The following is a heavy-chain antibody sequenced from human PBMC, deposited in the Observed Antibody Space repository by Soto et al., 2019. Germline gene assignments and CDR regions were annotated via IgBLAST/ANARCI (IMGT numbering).Heavy chain of an antibody. V-gene: IGHV4-38-2*02. D-gene: IGHD2-8*02. J-gene: IGHJ4*02. CDR1: GYLISSGYY. CDR2: IDYSGRT. Sequence: SETLSLTCSVSGYLISSGYYWGWVRQTPGKGLEWLGSIDYSGRTYKNPSLKSRVSASVDLSKNQFSLNLRSVTAADTAVYFSARDLSTGSDSYYFDYWGQGTLVTVSS. CDR3: ARDLSTGSDSYYFDY.